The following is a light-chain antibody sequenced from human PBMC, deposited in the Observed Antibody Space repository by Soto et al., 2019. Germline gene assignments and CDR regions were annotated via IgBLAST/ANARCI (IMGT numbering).Light chain of an antibody. CDR1: QSISTY. Sequence: DIQMTQSPSTLSASVGDRVTISCRASQSISTYLAWYQQEPGKAPKLLLFEASALKSGVPSRFSGSGSATEFTLTISSLQPYDFATYCCQQYNSLPWTFGQGSKVDVK. CDR3: QQYNSLPWT. J-gene: IGKJ1*01. V-gene: IGKV1-5*03. CDR2: EAS.